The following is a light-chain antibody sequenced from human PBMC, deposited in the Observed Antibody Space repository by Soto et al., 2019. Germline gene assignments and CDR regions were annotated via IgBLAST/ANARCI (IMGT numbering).Light chain of an antibody. CDR2: GAS. V-gene: IGKV3-20*01. J-gene: IGKJ1*01. CDR3: QEYGNSRT. CDR1: QSVSGTY. Sequence: EVVLTHSPGTLSLSPGERATLSFRASQSVSGTYLAWYQQKPGQAPRLLIYGASSSATGIPDRLSGSGSGEYFPLTSSRLEPDYLVFYYCQEYGNSRTFGQGTRVEIK.